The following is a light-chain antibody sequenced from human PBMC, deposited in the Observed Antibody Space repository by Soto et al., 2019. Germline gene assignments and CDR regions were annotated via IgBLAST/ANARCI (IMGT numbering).Light chain of an antibody. V-gene: IGKV1-39*01. CDR2: AAS. CDR3: QQSYTYPHT. CDR1: QSVSSY. Sequence: DIQMTQSPSSLSASVGDRVTITCRASQSVSSYLNWYQQKPGKAPNLLIFAASGLQSGVPSRFSGSGAGTDFTLTVSRLQPEDFATYYCQQSYTYPHTFGQGTKLEIK. J-gene: IGKJ2*01.